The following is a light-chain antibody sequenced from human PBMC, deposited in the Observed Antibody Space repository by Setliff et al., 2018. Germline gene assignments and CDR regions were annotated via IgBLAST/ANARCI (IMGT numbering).Light chain of an antibody. CDR3: SSYGRNRSYVYVL. CDR2: EVS. J-gene: IGLJ2*01. V-gene: IGLV2-11*01. Sequence: QSVLTQPRSVSGSPGQSVTISCTGTSSDVGGYNFVSWYQQHPGKAPQLIIFEVSRRPSGVSDRFSASKSGNTASLTISGLQAEDEADYYCSSYGRNRSYVYVLFGGGTKGTVL. CDR1: SSDVGGYNF.